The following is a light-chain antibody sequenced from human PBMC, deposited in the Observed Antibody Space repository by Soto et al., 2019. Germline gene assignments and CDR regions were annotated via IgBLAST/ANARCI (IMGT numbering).Light chain of an antibody. J-gene: IGLJ2*01. CDR3: CPAAKRPSAVV. CDR2: EVT. V-gene: IGLV2-23*02. Sequence: QSALTQPASVSGSPGQSITISCTGTSSDVGNYNLVSWYQHHPGTAPKLMVYEVTKRPSGVSSRFSGSKSGNTASLTISGLLAEDEAEYYCCPAAKRPSAVVFGGGTKLTVL. CDR1: SSDVGNYNL.